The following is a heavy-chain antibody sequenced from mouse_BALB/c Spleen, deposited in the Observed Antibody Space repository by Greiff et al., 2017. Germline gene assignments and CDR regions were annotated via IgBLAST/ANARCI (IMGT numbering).Heavy chain of an antibody. CDR2: IYPGDGDT. CDR3: ARSGGYYEDY. CDR1: GYAFSSYW. D-gene: IGHD2-3*01. J-gene: IGHJ2*01. Sequence: LQESGAELVRPGSSVKISCKASGYAFSSYWMNWVKQRPGQGLEWIGQIYPGDGDTNYNGKFKGKATLTADKSSSTAYMQLSSLTSEDSAVYFCARSGGYYEDYWGQGTTLTVSS. V-gene: IGHV1-80*01.